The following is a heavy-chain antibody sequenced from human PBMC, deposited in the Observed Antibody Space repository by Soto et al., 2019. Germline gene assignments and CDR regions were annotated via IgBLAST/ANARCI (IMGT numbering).Heavy chain of an antibody. CDR3: ARGSSSIKYYYYGMDV. CDR2: IWYDGSNK. D-gene: IGHD6-6*01. CDR1: GFTFSSYG. V-gene: IGHV3-33*01. J-gene: IGHJ6*02. Sequence: GGSLRLSCAASGFTFSSYGMHWVRQAPGKGLEWVAVIWYDGSNKYYADSVKGRLTISRDNSKNTLYLQMNSLRAEDTAVYYCARGSSSIKYYYYGMDVWGQGTTVTVSS.